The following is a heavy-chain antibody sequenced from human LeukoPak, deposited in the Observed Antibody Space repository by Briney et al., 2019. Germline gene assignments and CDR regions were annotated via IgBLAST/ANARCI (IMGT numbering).Heavy chain of an antibody. CDR3: ARGNRYYYDSSGYYLDY. CDR2: IYDSGTT. V-gene: IGHV4-59*01. Sequence: SETLSLTCAVSGGSISGWYWSWIRQPPGKGLEWIGHIYDSGTTNYNPSLKSRVIMPVDSSKNQFSLKLSSVTAADTAVYYCARGNRYYYDSSGYYLDYWGQGTLGTVSS. D-gene: IGHD3-22*01. CDR1: GGSISGWY. J-gene: IGHJ4*02.